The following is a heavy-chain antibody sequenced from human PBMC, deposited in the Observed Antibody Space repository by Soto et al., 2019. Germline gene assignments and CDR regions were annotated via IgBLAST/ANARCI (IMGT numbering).Heavy chain of an antibody. D-gene: IGHD2-21*02. CDR1: GGSFSGYY. CDR3: ARETVTAMDY. Sequence: QVQLQQWGAGLLKPSETLSLTCAVYGGSFSGYYWSWIRQPPGKGLEWIGEINHSGSTNYNPSLKSRVPISVDTYKNQSSLKLSSVTAADTAVYYCARETVTAMDYWGQGTLVTVSS. J-gene: IGHJ4*02. V-gene: IGHV4-34*01. CDR2: INHSGST.